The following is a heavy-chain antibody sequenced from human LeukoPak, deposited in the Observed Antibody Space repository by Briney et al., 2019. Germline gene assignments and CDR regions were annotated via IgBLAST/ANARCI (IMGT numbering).Heavy chain of an antibody. CDR3: AKDLGMQVWFPL. D-gene: IGHD5-18*01. V-gene: IGHV3-23*01. Sequence: GGSLRLSCAASGFTFSTYAMSWVRQAPGKGLEWVSSFSGSGGSTYYADSVKGRFTISRDNSKNTLYLQMNSLRAEDTAVYYCAKDLGMQVWFPLWGQGTRVTVSS. J-gene: IGHJ4*02. CDR2: FSGSGGST. CDR1: GFTFSTYA.